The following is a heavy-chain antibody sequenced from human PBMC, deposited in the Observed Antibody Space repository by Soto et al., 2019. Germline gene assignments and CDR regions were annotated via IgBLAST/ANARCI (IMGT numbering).Heavy chain of an antibody. CDR1: GFIFNDYG. J-gene: IGHJ3*01. V-gene: IGHV3-30*18. CDR3: VKGDLDTAVVNSPDAFDF. Sequence: QVKLVESGGGVVQPGRSLRLSCEASGFIFNDYGMHWVRQAPGKGLDWVAVIFFDGNNKYYAQSVKGRFTISRDNSKNTLFLHMDSLRREDTAVYHCVKGDLDTAVVNSPDAFDFWGQGTMVTVSS. D-gene: IGHD5-18*01. CDR2: IFFDGNNK.